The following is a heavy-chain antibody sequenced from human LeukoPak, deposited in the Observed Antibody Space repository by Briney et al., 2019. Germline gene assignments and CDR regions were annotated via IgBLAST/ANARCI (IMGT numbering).Heavy chain of an antibody. D-gene: IGHD6-13*01. J-gene: IGHJ4*02. CDR3: AREVEPSRGLAYSSSWYSRRGIDY. CDR1: GGSISSSSYY. CDR2: IYYSGST. V-gene: IGHV4-39*02. Sequence: NPSETLSLTCTVSGGSISSSSYYWGWIRQPPGKGLEWIGSIYYSGSTYYNPSLKSRVTISVYTSKNQFSLKLSSVTAADTAVYYCAREVEPSRGLAYSSSWYSRRGIDYWGQGTLVTVSS.